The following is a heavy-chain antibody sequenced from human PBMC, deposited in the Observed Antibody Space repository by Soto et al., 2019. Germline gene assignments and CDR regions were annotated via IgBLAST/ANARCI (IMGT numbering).Heavy chain of an antibody. V-gene: IGHV4-39*07. D-gene: IGHD3-22*01. CDR2: IYYSGST. Sequence: TSETLSLTCTVSGGSISSSSYYWGWIRQPPGKGLEWIGSIYYSGSTYYNLSLKSRVTISVDTSKNQFSLKLSSVTAADTAVYYCARDRMYYDSSGPFDYWGQGTLVTVSS. CDR1: GGSISSSSYY. CDR3: ARDRMYYDSSGPFDY. J-gene: IGHJ4*02.